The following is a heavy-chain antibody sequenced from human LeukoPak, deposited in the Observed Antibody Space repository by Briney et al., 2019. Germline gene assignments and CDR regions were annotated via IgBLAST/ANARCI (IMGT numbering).Heavy chain of an antibody. V-gene: IGHV3-9*01. CDR3: ARDCRTYYDFWSGYIDY. CDR2: ISWNSGSI. CDR1: GFTFDDYA. D-gene: IGHD3-3*01. Sequence: PGRSLRLSCAASGFTFDDYAMHWVRQAPGKGLEWVSGISWNSGSIGYADSVKGRFTISRDNAKNSLYLQMNSLRAEDTAVYYCARDCRTYYDFWSGYIDYWDQGTLVTVSS. J-gene: IGHJ4*02.